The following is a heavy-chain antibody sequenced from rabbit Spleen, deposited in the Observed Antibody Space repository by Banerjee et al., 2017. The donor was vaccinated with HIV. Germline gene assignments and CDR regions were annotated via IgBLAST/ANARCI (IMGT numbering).Heavy chain of an antibody. CDR2: IAGSSGGFT. D-gene: IGHD8-1*01. CDR3: ARDTGSSFSSYGMDL. V-gene: IGHV1S45*01. J-gene: IGHJ6*01. Sequence: QEQLEESGGGLVKPEGSLTLTCKASGFPFSSNDYMCWVRQAPGKGLEWISCIAGSSGGFTYSATWATGRFTCSKTSSTTVTLQMTRLTVADTATYFCARDTGSSFSSYGMDLWGQGTLVTVS. CDR1: GFPFSSNDY.